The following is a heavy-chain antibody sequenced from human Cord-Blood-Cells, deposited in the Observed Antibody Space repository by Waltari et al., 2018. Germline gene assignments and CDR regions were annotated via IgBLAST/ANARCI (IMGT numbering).Heavy chain of an antibody. V-gene: IGHV3-30*04. CDR3: ARYPSWYDAFDI. D-gene: IGHD6-13*01. CDR2: ISYDGSNK. CDR1: GFTFSSYV. J-gene: IGHJ3*02. Sequence: QVQLVESGGGVVQPGRSLRLSCAASGFTFSSYVMYWVRQAPGKGLEWVAVISYDGSNKYYADSVKGRFTISRDNSKNTLYLQMNSLRAEDTAVYYCARYPSWYDAFDIWGQGTMVTVSS.